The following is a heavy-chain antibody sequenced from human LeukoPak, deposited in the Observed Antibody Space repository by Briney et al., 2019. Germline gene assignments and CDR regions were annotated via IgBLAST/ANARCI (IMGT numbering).Heavy chain of an antibody. J-gene: IGHJ4*02. D-gene: IGHD3-22*01. V-gene: IGHV4-34*01. CDR2: INHSGST. CDR1: GGSFSGYY. Sequence: SETLSPTCAVYGGSFSGYYWSWIRQPPGKGLEWIGEINHSGSTNYNPSLKSRVTISVDTSKNQFSLKLSSVTAADTAVYYCARVHISGYYYAVRYYFDYWGQGTLVTVSS. CDR3: ARVHISGYYYAVRYYFDY.